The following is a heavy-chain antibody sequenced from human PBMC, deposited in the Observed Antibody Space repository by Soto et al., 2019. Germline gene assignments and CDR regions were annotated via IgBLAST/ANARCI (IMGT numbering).Heavy chain of an antibody. Sequence: QVQLVESGGGVVQPGRSLRLSCAASGFTFSSYAMHWVRQAPGKGLEWVAVISYDGSNKYYADSVKGRFTVSKDDSKNPLYLQMNSLRTEDTAVDYFVRASGMDVWGQGTTVTVSS. CDR1: GFTFSSYA. CDR3: VRASGMDV. V-gene: IGHV3-30-3*01. CDR2: ISYDGSNK. J-gene: IGHJ6*02.